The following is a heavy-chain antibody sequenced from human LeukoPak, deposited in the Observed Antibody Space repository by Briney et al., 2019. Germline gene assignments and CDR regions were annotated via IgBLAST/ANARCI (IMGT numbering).Heavy chain of an antibody. CDR3: AREGYYGSGTLTDY. CDR2: INHSGST. D-gene: IGHD3-10*01. Sequence: KSSDTLSLTCAVYGGSFSGYYWSWIRQPPGKGLEWIGEINHSGSTNYNPSLKSRVTISVDTSKNQFSLKLSSVTAADTAVYYCAREGYYGSGTLTDYWGQGTLVTVSS. V-gene: IGHV4-34*01. J-gene: IGHJ4*02. CDR1: GGSFSGYY.